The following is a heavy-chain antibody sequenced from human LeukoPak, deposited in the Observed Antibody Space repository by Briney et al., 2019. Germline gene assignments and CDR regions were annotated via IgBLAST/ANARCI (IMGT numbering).Heavy chain of an antibody. CDR1: GFTVSSNS. V-gene: IGHV3-53*01. CDR3: ARDQRITMTADAFDI. D-gene: IGHD3-22*01. Sequence: GGSLRLSCTVSGFTVSSNSMSWVRQAPGKGLEWVSVIYSGGSTYYADSVKGRFTISRDNSKNTLYLQMNSLRAEDTAVYYCARDQRITMTADAFDIWGQGTMVTVSS. CDR2: IYSGGST. J-gene: IGHJ3*02.